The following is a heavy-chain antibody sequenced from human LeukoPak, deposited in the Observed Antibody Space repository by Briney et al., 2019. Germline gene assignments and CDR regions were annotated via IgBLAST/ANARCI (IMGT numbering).Heavy chain of an antibody. V-gene: IGHV3-23*01. CDR2: ITGGGGTT. CDR3: ARGGGRLSDY. Sequence: GGSLRLSCAASGFTFSSYAMGWVRQAPGKGLEWVSIITGGGGTTYYADSVKGRFTISRDNAKNSLYLQMDSPRAEDTAVYYCARGGGRLSDYWGQGTLVTVSS. D-gene: IGHD1-26*01. CDR1: GFTFSSYA. J-gene: IGHJ4*02.